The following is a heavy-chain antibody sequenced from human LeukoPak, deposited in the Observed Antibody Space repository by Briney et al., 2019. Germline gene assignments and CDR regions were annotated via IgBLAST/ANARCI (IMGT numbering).Heavy chain of an antibody. D-gene: IGHD3-10*01. J-gene: IGHJ6*02. Sequence: GASVKVSCKASGYTFTSYGISWVRQAPGHGLEWMGWISAYNCNTNYAQKLQGRVTMTTDTSTSTAYMELRSLRSDDTAVYYCARVFYVTMVRGVPAPYGTDVWGQGTTVTVSS. CDR1: GYTFTSYG. CDR3: ARVFYVTMVRGVPAPYGTDV. CDR2: ISAYNCNT. V-gene: IGHV1-18*01.